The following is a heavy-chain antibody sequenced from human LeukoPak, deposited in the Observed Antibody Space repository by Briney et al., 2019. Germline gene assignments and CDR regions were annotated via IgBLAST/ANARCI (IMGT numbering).Heavy chain of an antibody. CDR3: ASTWDSSGYYGPPDY. CDR2: IYYSGST. Sequence: PSETLSLTCTVSGGSISSYYWSWIRQPPGKGLEWSGYIYYSGSTNYNPSLKSRVTISVDTSKNQFSLKLSSVTAADTAVYYCASTWDSSGYYGPPDYWGQGTLVTVSS. J-gene: IGHJ4*02. V-gene: IGHV4-59*01. CDR1: GGSISSYY. D-gene: IGHD3-22*01.